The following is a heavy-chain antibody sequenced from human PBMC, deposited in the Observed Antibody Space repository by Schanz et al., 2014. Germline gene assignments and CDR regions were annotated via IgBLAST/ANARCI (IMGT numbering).Heavy chain of an antibody. D-gene: IGHD2-21*02. CDR3: ARKVGGMTAGYYDD. CDR1: GLTFTSAW. V-gene: IGHV3-15*01. Sequence: EVQLVESGGGLVKPGASLRLSCATSGLTFTSAWMSWVRQAPGKGLEWVDRIKGKTDGGTADYAGPMKGRFTISRDDSKITLYLQMNSHRAKDAAVYYCARKVGGMTAGYYDDWGQGTLVIVSS. CDR2: IKGKTDGGTA. J-gene: IGHJ4*02.